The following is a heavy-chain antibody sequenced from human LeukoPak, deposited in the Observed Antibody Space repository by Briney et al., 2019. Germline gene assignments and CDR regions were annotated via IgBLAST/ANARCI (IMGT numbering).Heavy chain of an antibody. D-gene: IGHD3-22*01. CDR2: IYYSGST. J-gene: IGHJ5*02. V-gene: IGHV4-39*07. CDR1: GGSISSSSYY. CDR3: ARDRYYYDSSGTRWFDP. Sequence: ASETLSLTCTVSGGSISSSSYYWGWIRQPPGKGLEWIGSIYYSGSTYYNPSLKSRVTISVDTSKNQFSLKLRSVTAADTAVYYCARDRYYYDSSGTRWFDPWGQGTLVTVSS.